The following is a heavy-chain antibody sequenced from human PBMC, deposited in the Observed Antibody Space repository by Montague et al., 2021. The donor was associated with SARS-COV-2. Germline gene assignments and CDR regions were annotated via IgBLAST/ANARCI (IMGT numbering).Heavy chain of an antibody. J-gene: IGHJ4*02. D-gene: IGHD3-22*01. CDR3: ARVDSSGPGEY. Sequence: SETLSLTCTVSGGSLNNYFWSWIRQPPGKGLEWVGYISDSGSTKYNPSLQSRVTLPVDTARNQFSLKLLSVTAADTAFYYCARVDSSGPGEYWGQGILVSVSS. V-gene: IGHV4-59*08. CDR2: ISDSGST. CDR1: GGSLNNYF.